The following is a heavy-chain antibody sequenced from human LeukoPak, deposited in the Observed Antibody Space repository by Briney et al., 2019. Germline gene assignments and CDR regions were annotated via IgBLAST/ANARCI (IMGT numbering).Heavy chain of an antibody. CDR2: FDPEDGET. V-gene: IGHV1-24*01. CDR3: ATPPVGSIAVAGTDY. J-gene: IGHJ4*02. Sequence: ASVKVSCKVSGYTLTELSMHWVRQAPGKGLEWMGGFDPEDGETIYAQKFQGRATMTEDTSTDTAYMELSSLRSEDTAVYYCATPPVGSIAVAGTDYWGQGTLVTVSS. D-gene: IGHD6-19*01. CDR1: GYTLTELS.